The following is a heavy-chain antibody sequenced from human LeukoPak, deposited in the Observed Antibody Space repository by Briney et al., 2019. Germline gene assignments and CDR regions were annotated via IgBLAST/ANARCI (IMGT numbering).Heavy chain of an antibody. CDR3: ARVRGSRNFIFDY. V-gene: IGHV3-21*01. CDR2: ITSSSTSM. J-gene: IGHJ4*02. D-gene: IGHD2-15*01. CDR1: GFTFTTYS. Sequence: TGGSLRLSCAASGFTFTTYSMNWVRQAPGKGLEWVSSITSSSTSMYYADSVKGRFTISRDNAKNSLYLQMNSLRAEDTAVYYCARVRGSRNFIFDYWGQGTLVTVSS.